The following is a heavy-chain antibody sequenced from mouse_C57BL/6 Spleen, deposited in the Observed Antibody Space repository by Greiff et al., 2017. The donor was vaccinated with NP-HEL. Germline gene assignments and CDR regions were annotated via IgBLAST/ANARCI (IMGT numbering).Heavy chain of an antibody. V-gene: IGHV1-15*01. Sequence: VHLVESGAELVRPGASVTLSCKASGYTFTDYEMHWVKQTPVHGLEWIGAIDPETGGTAYNQKFKGKAILTADKSSSTAYMELRSLTSEDSAVYYCTRRGYGSSYGGYFDYWGQGTTLTVSS. CDR1: GYTFTDYE. CDR2: IDPETGGT. CDR3: TRRGYGSSYGGYFDY. J-gene: IGHJ2*01. D-gene: IGHD1-1*01.